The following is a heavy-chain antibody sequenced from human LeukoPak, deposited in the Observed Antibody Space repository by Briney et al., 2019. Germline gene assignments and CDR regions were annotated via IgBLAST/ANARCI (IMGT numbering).Heavy chain of an antibody. CDR2: IYFSGST. J-gene: IGHJ4*02. V-gene: IGHV4-59*01. CDR3: ARRKSGNNGGYFDY. CDR1: GGSISSYY. D-gene: IGHD1/OR15-1a*01. Sequence: PSETLSLTCTVSGGSISSYYWSWIRQPPGKGLEWIGYIYFSGSTNYNPSLKSRVTISLDTSKNRLSLTLSSVTAADTAVYYCARRKSGNNGGYFDYWGQGTLVTVSS.